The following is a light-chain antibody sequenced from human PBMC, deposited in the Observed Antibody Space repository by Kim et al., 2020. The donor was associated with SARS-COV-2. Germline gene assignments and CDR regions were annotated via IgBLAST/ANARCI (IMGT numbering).Light chain of an antibody. CDR1: QSLLHSNGYNY. CDR2: LGS. Sequence: DIVMTQSPLSLPVTLGEPASISCRSSQSLLHSNGYNYLDWYLQKPGQSPQLLIYLGSNRASGVPDRFSGSGSGTDFTLKISRVEAEDVGVYYCMQALQTPYTFGQGPSWRS. J-gene: IGKJ2*01. CDR3: MQALQTPYT. V-gene: IGKV2-28*01.